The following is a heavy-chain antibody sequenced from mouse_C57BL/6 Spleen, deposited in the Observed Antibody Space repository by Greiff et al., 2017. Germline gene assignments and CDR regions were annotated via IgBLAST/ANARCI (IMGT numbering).Heavy chain of an antibody. CDR2: IYPGDGDS. Sequence: QVQLQQPGPELVKPGASVKISCKASGYAFSSSWMNWVKQRPGKGLEWIGRIYPGDGDSNYNGKFKGKATLTADKSSSTAYMQLSSLTSEDSAVYFCAREKDRSGYDAMDYWGQGTSVTVSS. V-gene: IGHV1-82*01. CDR3: AREKDRSGYDAMDY. CDR1: GYAFSSSW. D-gene: IGHD3-2*02. J-gene: IGHJ4*01.